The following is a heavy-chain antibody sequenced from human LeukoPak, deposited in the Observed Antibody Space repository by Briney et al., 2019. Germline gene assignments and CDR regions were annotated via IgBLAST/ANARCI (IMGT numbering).Heavy chain of an antibody. CDR3: ARVQRKYQLPRLNDYDYMDV. CDR2: IKQDVSEK. CDR1: GFTFSTYW. Sequence: GGSLRLSCGASGFTFSTYWMSWVRQAPGKGLEWVANIKQDVSEKYYVDSVKGRFTISRDNAKNSLYLQMNSLRAEDTAVYYCARVQRKYQLPRLNDYDYMDVWGKGTTVTISS. V-gene: IGHV3-7*01. J-gene: IGHJ6*03. D-gene: IGHD2-2*01.